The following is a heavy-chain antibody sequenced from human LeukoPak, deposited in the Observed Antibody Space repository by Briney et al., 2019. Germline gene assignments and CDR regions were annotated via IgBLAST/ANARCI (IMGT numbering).Heavy chain of an antibody. D-gene: IGHD3-16*01. V-gene: IGHV1-2*06. CDR3: ARYPYDYVWGIPFDY. CDR2: INPNSGGT. CDR1: GYTFTGYY. J-gene: IGHJ4*02. Sequence: ASVKVSCKASGYTFTGYYMHWVRQAPGQGLEWMGRINPNSGGTNYAQKFQGRVTMTRDTSIGTAYMELSRLRSDDTAVYYCARYPYDYVWGIPFDYWGQGTLVTVSS.